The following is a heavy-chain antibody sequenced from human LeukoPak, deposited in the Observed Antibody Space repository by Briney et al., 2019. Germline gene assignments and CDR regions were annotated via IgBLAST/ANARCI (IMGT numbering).Heavy chain of an antibody. CDR2: IYPSGTT. D-gene: IGHD6-13*01. CDR1: GGSISSHY. J-gene: IGHJ4*02. CDR3: AREVSWYGEVLYFDY. V-gene: IGHV4-4*07. Sequence: SETLSLTCTVSGGSISSHYWSWIRQPAGQGLEWIGCIYPSGTTNYNPSLKSRVTMSVDTSKNQFSLNLRSVTAADTAVYYCAREVSWYGEVLYFDYWGQGTLVTFSS.